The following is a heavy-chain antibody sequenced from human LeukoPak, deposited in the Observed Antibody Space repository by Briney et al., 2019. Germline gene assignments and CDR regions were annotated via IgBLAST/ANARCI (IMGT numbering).Heavy chain of an antibody. CDR3: ARVARGSFNDAFDI. CDR2: ISAYNGNT. CDR1: GYTFTSYG. Sequence: ASVKVSFKASGYTFTSYGISWVRQAPGQGLEWMGWISAYNGNTNYAQKLQGRVTMTTDTSTSTAYMELRSLRSDDTAVYYCARVARGSFNDAFDIWGQGTMVTVSS. V-gene: IGHV1-18*01. J-gene: IGHJ3*02. D-gene: IGHD3-10*01.